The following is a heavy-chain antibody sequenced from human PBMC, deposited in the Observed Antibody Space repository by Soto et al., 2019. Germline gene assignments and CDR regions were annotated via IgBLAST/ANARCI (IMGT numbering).Heavy chain of an antibody. CDR1: GGPFSGYY. CDR2: VNSGGGT. J-gene: IGHJ6*02. CDR3: AREEVPQWFTKGYNGMDV. Sequence: SETLSLTCAVSGGPFSGYYWNWIRQSPGNGLEWIGQVNSGGGTNYNPSLKSRVTISEDASKNQSFLKLRSVTAADTAVYYCAREEVPQWFTKGYNGMDVWGQGTTVTVSS. D-gene: IGHD3-22*01. V-gene: IGHV4-34*01.